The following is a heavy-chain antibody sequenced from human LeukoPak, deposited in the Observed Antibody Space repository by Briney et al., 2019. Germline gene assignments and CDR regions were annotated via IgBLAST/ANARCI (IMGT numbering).Heavy chain of an antibody. J-gene: IGHJ4*02. CDR3: AKGERGLLWFGELFYYFEY. Sequence: TGGSLRLSCAASGFTFSSYAMSWVRQAPGKGLEWVSAISGSGGSTYYADSVKGRFTISRDNSKNTLYLQMNSLRAEDTAVYYCAKGERGLLWFGELFYYFEYWGQGTLVTVSS. D-gene: IGHD3-10*01. V-gene: IGHV3-23*01. CDR2: ISGSGGST. CDR1: GFTFSSYA.